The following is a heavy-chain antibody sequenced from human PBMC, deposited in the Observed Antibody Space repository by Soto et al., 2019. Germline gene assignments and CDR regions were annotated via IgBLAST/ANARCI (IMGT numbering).Heavy chain of an antibody. D-gene: IGHD5-18*01. CDR1: GGSFRRYS. V-gene: IGHV1-69*01. J-gene: IGHJ6*02. Sequence: QVQVVQSGAEVKKPGSSVKVSCRSSGGSFRRYSISWVRQAPGQGLEWMGGIIPMFGTPNYAQKFRGRVTINADESTSTAYMDLSSLRSDDTAVYYCATGGHNDGYNFYHGMDVWGQGTTVTVS. CDR3: ATGGHNDGYNFYHGMDV. CDR2: IIPMFGTP.